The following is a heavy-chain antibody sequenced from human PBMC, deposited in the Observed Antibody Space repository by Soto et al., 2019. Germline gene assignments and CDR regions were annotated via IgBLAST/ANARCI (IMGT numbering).Heavy chain of an antibody. Sequence: QVQLVESGGGVVQPGRSLRLSCAASGFTFSSYAMHWVRQAPGKGLEWVAVISYDGSNKYYADSVKGRFTISRDNSKNTLYVEMNSLRAEDTAVYYCARDRGSKSYYGYGMDVWGQGTTVTVSS. V-gene: IGHV3-30-3*01. CDR2: ISYDGSNK. CDR3: ARDRGSKSYYGYGMDV. J-gene: IGHJ6*02. D-gene: IGHD2-2*01. CDR1: GFTFSSYA.